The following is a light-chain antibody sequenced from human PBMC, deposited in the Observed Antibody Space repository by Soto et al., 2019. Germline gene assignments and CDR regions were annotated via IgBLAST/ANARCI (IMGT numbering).Light chain of an antibody. CDR1: QSVSSR. CDR3: QQYNNWPFT. J-gene: IGKJ4*01. CDR2: GAS. Sequence: EIVMTQSPANLSLSPGERATLSCRASQSVSSRLAWYQQKPGQAPRLLIYGASTRANDVSARFSGSESGTEFTLTISSLQSEDFAVYYCQQYNNWPFTFGGGTKVDIK. V-gene: IGKV3-15*01.